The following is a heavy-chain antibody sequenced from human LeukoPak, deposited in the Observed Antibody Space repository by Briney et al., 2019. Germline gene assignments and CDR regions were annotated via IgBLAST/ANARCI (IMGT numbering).Heavy chain of an antibody. Sequence: PGGSLRFSCAASGFTVSSYSMNWVRQAPGKGLEWVSYITNSGSTTYYADSVKGRFTISRDDARNSLYLQIISLRAEDTALYYCVRDHLWAFDIWGQGTVVTVSS. CDR1: GFTVSSYS. J-gene: IGHJ3*02. CDR3: VRDHLWAFDI. D-gene: IGHD3-3*02. V-gene: IGHV3-48*04. CDR2: ITNSGSTT.